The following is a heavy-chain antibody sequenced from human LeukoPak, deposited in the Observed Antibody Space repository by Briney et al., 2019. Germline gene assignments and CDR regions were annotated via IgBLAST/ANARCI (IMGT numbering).Heavy chain of an antibody. CDR2: ISGSGGST. D-gene: IGHD1-1*01. V-gene: IGHV3-23*01. CDR1: GFTFSSYA. Sequence: GGSLRLSCAASGFTFSSYAMSWVRQAPGKGLEWVSAISGSGGSTYYADSVKGWFTISRDNSKNTLYLQMNSLRAEDTAVYYCAKDQNWNDWGYGMDVWGQGTTVTVSS. J-gene: IGHJ6*02. CDR3: AKDQNWNDWGYGMDV.